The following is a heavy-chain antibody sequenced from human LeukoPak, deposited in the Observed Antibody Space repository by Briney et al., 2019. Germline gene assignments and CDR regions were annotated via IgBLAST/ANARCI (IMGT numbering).Heavy chain of an antibody. CDR1: EFTFSSYA. D-gene: IGHD3-22*01. CDR3: AKGEDYYDSSGYYAPFDC. V-gene: IGHV3-23*01. CDR2: ISGSGNNM. J-gene: IGHJ4*02. Sequence: GGSLRLSCAASEFTFSSYAMSRVRQAPGKGLEWVSAISGSGNNMYYADSVKGRFTVSRDNSKNTLSLQMNSLRAEDTAVYYCAKGEDYYDSSGYYAPFDCWGQGTLVTVSS.